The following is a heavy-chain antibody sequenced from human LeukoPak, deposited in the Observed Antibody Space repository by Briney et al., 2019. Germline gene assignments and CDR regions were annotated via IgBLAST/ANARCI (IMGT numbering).Heavy chain of an antibody. V-gene: IGHV3-48*01. D-gene: IGHD6-13*01. CDR3: ARLYSSKGY. Sequence: QSGGSLRLSCAASGFTFSSYSMNWVRRAPGKGLEWVSYISSSSSTIYYADSVKGRFTISRDNAKNSLYLQMNSLRAEDTAVYYCARLYSSKGYWGQGTLVTVSS. CDR2: ISSSSSTI. J-gene: IGHJ4*02. CDR1: GFTFSSYS.